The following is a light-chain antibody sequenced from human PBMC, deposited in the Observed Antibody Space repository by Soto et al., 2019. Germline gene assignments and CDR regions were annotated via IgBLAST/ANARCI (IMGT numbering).Light chain of an antibody. J-gene: IGKJ1*01. CDR2: GAS. Sequence: DVRMTQSPSSLSASVGDTITITCRASRTINTYLNWFQQKPGEPPRLLIYGASTLHDGVPSRFSGSGSGADFTLTISGLQPEDFAIYYCQQYISYRAFGQGTKVEI. CDR3: QQYISYRA. V-gene: IGKV1-39*01. CDR1: RTINTY.